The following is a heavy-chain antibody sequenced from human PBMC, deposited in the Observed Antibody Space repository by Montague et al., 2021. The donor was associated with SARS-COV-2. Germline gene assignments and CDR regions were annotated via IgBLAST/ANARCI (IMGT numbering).Heavy chain of an antibody. CDR3: ARHNPVGGVRP. J-gene: IGHJ5*02. Sequence: SETLSLTCTVSGGSISSYYWSWIRQPPGKGLEWIGYIYYSGSTNYNPSLTSQVTISIDTSKNQFSLKLSAVTAADTAAYYCARHNPVGGVRPWGQGTLVTVSS. CDR2: IYYSGST. CDR1: GGSISSYY. D-gene: IGHD2-8*02. V-gene: IGHV4-59*08.